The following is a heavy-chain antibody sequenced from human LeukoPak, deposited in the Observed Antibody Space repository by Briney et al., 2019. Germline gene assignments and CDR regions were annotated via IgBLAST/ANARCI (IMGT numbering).Heavy chain of an antibody. CDR1: GYTFTNNY. J-gene: IGHJ4*02. CDR2: VYPRDGST. V-gene: IGHV1-46*01. CDR3: ARDQEGFDY. Sequence: ASVKVSCTASGYTFTNNYLHWVRQAPGQGLEWMGMVYPRDGSTSYAQNFQGRVTVTRDTSTTTVHMELRGLRSEDTAVYYCARDQEGFDYWGQGTVVTVSS.